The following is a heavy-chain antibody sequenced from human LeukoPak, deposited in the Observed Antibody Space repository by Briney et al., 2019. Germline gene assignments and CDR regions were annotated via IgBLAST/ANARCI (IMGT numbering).Heavy chain of an antibody. Sequence: SETLSLTCTVAGGSISSQYWNWIRQPAGKGLEWIGRIYTSGSTNYNPSLKSRVTISVDTSKNQFSLTLSSVTAADTAVYYCARFEINWGQGTLVTVSS. CDR2: IYTSGST. J-gene: IGHJ4*02. CDR1: GGSISSQY. V-gene: IGHV4-4*07. CDR3: ARFEIN.